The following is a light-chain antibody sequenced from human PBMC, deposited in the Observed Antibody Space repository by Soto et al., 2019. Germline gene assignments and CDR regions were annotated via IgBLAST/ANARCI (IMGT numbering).Light chain of an antibody. V-gene: IGKV1-39*01. CDR2: AAS. CDR3: QQVNSYPLT. J-gene: IGKJ4*01. CDR1: QSISSY. Sequence: DIQMTQSPSSLSASVGDRVTITCRASQSISSYLNWYQQKPGKAPNLLIYAASTLQSGVPSRFSGSGSGTYFSLTISSLQPEDFATYYCQQVNSYPLTFGGGTKVDIK.